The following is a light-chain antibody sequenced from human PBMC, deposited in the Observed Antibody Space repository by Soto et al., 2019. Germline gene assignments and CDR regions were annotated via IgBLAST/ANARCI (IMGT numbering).Light chain of an antibody. CDR3: QQRSNWPPIT. CDR1: QIVKTF. CDR2: DAS. J-gene: IGKJ5*01. Sequence: EIVLTRSPATLSLSPGERATLSFRGSQIVKTFLVWYQQRPGQAPRLLIYDASHRAAGIPARFSGSGFGTDFTLTISSLEPEDAAVYYCQQRSNWPPITFGQGTRLEIK. V-gene: IGKV3-11*01.